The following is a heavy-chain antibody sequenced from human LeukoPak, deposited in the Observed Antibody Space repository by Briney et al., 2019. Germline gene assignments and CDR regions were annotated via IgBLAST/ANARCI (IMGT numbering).Heavy chain of an antibody. Sequence: GGSLRLSCAASGFDLTTYAMTWVRQAPARGLEWVSSIRIGGGGTYYADSVKGRFTISRDNSENTLHLQMNNLRVEDTARYFCARCMVLSQGWCNWFDAWGQRTLVTASS. J-gene: IGHJ5*02. CDR2: IRIGGGGT. CDR1: GFDLTTYA. V-gene: IGHV3-23*01. CDR3: ARCMVLSQGWCNWFDA. D-gene: IGHD6-13*01.